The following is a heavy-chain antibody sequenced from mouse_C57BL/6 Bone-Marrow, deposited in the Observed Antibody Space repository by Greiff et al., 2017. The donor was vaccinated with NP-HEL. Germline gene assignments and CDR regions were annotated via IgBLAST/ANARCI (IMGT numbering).Heavy chain of an antibody. CDR1: GYSITSGYY. V-gene: IGHV3-6*01. Sequence: EVKLMESGPGLVKPSQSLSLTCSVTGYSITSGYYWNWIRQFPGNKLEWMGYISYDGSNNYNPSLKNRISITRDTSKNQFFLKLNSVTTEDTATYYCARRDGNYDWYFDVWGTGTTVTVSS. CDR2: ISYDGSN. D-gene: IGHD2-1*01. J-gene: IGHJ1*03. CDR3: ARRDGNYDWYFDV.